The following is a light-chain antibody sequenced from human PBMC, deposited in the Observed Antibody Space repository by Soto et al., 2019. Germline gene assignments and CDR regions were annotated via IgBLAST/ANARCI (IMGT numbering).Light chain of an antibody. CDR1: HSISSNY. CDR2: DAS. CDR3: QQYGDSPLT. V-gene: IGKV3D-20*01. Sequence: EIVLTQSPATLSLSLGDRATLSCGASHSISSNYLAWYQQKPGLAPRLLIYDASSRATGIPDRFSGSGSGTDFTLTISRLEPEDFALYYCQQYGDSPLTFGQGTMLDIK. J-gene: IGKJ2*01.